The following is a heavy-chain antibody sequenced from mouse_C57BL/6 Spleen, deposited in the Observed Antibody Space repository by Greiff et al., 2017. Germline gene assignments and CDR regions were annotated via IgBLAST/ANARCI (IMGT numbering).Heavy chain of an antibody. V-gene: IGHV5-17*01. J-gene: IGHJ3*01. CDR3: ARLLAY. CDR2: ISSGSSTI. Sequence: EVMLVESGGGLVQPGGSLKLSCAASGFTFSDYGMHWVRQAPEKGLEWVAYISSGSSTIYYADTVKGRFTISRDNAKNTLFLQMTRLRSEDTAMYYCARLLAYWGQGTLVTVSA. CDR1: GFTFSDYG.